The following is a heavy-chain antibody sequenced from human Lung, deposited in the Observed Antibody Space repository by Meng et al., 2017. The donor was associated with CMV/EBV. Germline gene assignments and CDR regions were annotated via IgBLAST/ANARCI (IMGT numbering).Heavy chain of an antibody. CDR3: ARLYCGGDCYPPSL. D-gene: IGHD2-21*01. J-gene: IGHJ2*01. V-gene: IGHV4-61*01. CDR1: GDSISSGPYY. CDR2: LYYSGDT. Sequence: SETXSLXXTVSGDSISSGPYYWSWIRQPPGKGLEWIGYLYYSGDTNYNPSLKSRVTISVDTSKNQFSLKLSSVTAADTAVYYCARLYCGGDCYPPSLWGRGXLVTVSS.